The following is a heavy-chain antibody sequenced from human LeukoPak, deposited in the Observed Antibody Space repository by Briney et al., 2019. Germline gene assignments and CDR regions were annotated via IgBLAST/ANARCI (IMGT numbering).Heavy chain of an antibody. CDR2: INPNSGGT. Sequence: GASVKVSCKASGYTFTGYYMHWVRQAPGRALEWMGWINPNSGGTNYAQKFQGRVTMTRDTSISTAYMELSRLRSDDTAVYYCARVRVMVRGAVRYYYYGMDVWGQGTTVTVSS. V-gene: IGHV1-2*02. D-gene: IGHD3-10*01. J-gene: IGHJ6*02. CDR1: GYTFTGYY. CDR3: ARVRVMVRGAVRYYYYGMDV.